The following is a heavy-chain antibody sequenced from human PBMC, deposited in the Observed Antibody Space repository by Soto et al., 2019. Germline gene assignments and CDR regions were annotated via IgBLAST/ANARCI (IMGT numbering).Heavy chain of an antibody. J-gene: IGHJ6*02. CDR3: ARDPYHVLMVNAPNLYGMDV. D-gene: IGHD2-8*01. V-gene: IGHV1-18*04. Sequence: GASVKVSCKASGYTFTGYYMHWVRQAPGQGLGWMGRISTYNGNTNYPQSLQGRLTMTTDTSTTTAYMELRSLRSDDTAVYYCARDPYHVLMVNAPNLYGMDVWGQGTTVTVSS. CDR2: ISTYNGNT. CDR1: GYTFTGYY.